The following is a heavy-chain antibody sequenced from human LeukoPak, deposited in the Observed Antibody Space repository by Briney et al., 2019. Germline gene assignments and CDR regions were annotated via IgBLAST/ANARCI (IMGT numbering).Heavy chain of an antibody. J-gene: IGHJ6*03. D-gene: IGHD2-2*01. CDR2: ISAYNGNT. CDR3: ARRGIVVEPAHYYYYMDV. Sequence: ASVKVSCKASGYTFTSYGISWVRQAPGQGLEWMGWISAYNGNTNYAQKLQGRVTMTTDTSTSTAYMELRSLRSDDTAVYYCARRGIVVEPAHYYYYMDVWGKGTTVTISS. CDR1: GYTFTSYG. V-gene: IGHV1-18*01.